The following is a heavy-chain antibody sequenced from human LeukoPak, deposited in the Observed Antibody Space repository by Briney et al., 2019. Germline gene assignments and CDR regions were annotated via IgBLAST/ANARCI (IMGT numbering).Heavy chain of an antibody. Sequence: PSETLSLTCTVSGGSISSYYWSWIRQPPGKGLEWIGYIYYSGSTNYNPSLKSRVTISVDTSKNQFSLKLNSVTAADTAVYYCASLLGVLLWFPAESYWGQGTLVTVSS. J-gene: IGHJ4*02. CDR3: ASLLGVLLWFPAESY. CDR1: GGSISSYY. CDR2: IYYSGST. V-gene: IGHV4-59*12. D-gene: IGHD3-10*01.